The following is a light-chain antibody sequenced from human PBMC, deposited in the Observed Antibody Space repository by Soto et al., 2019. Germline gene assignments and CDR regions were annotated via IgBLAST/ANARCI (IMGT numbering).Light chain of an antibody. CDR1: QSISSRY. CDR3: QQYDSSPT. J-gene: IGKJ1*01. Sequence: EIVLPQSPGTLSLSPGESGTLSGRASQSISSRYLAWYQQKPGQAPRLLMYGVSSRATGTPDRFSGSGSGTDFNLTISRLEPEDFAVYHCQQYDSSPTFGQGPKV. CDR2: GVS. V-gene: IGKV3-20*01.